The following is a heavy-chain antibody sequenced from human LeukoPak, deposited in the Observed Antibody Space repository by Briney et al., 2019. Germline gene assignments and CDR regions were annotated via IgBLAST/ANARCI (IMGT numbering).Heavy chain of an antibody. CDR2: ISGSGGST. CDR3: AKGFHYYGDTGYNY. J-gene: IGHJ4*02. Sequence: PGGSLRLSCAASGFTLSSYAMSWVRQAPGKGLEWVSAISGSGGSTYYADSVKGRFTISRDNSKNTLYLQMNSLRAEDTAVYYCAKGFHYYGDTGYNYWGQGTLVTVSS. CDR1: GFTLSSYA. D-gene: IGHD4-17*01. V-gene: IGHV3-23*01.